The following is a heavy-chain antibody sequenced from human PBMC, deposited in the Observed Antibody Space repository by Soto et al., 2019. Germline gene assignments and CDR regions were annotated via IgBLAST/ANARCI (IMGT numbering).Heavy chain of an antibody. D-gene: IGHD6-13*01. J-gene: IGHJ4*02. Sequence: GGSPILSCAASGFTVSSNYMWCARQALRKGLEWVSVIYSGGSKYYADSVKGRFTISRDNSKNTLYLQMNSLRAEDTAVYYCASSKSSSSWKIDYWGQGTLVTGSS. CDR3: ASSKSSSSWKIDY. CDR2: IYSGGSK. CDR1: GFTVSSNY. V-gene: IGHV3-66*01.